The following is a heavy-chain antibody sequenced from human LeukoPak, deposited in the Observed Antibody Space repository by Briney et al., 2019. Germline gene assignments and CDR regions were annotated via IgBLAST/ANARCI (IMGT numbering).Heavy chain of an antibody. J-gene: IGHJ4*02. CDR1: AFTFSNYA. Sequence: GGSLRLSCAPSAFTFSNYAMSWVRQAPGEGLEWVSSISGSGSNTYYVDSVKGRFTISRDNSRNTVYLQMNSLRAADTAIYYCARGDYCSTGGCYGAFDYWGQGTLVTVSS. CDR3: ARGDYCSTGGCYGAFDY. V-gene: IGHV3-23*01. D-gene: IGHD2-15*01. CDR2: ISGSGSNT.